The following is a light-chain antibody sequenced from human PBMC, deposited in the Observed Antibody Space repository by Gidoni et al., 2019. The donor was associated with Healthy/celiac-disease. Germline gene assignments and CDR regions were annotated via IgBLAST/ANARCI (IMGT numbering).Light chain of an antibody. CDR2: GAS. Sequence: EIVMTPSPATLSVSPGARATLSCRASQSVSSNVAWYQQKPGQAPRLLIYGASTRATGIPARFSGSGSGTEFTLTISSLQSEDFAVYYCQQYNNWPLTFGGGTKVEIK. V-gene: IGKV3-15*01. J-gene: IGKJ4*01. CDR3: QQYNNWPLT. CDR1: QSVSSN.